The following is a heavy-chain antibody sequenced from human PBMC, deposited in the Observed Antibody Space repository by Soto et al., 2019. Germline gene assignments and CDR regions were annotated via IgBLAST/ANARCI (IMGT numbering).Heavy chain of an antibody. CDR2: IDTSGGNT. Sequence: GGSLRLSCTVSGFTFGNYGMSWVRQAPGKGLQWVSTIDTSGGNTYYADSVKGRFTISRDNSKKTLYLQLSSLRDDDTAVYYCASDYWGQGTLVTSPQ. V-gene: IGHV3-23*05. J-gene: IGHJ4*02. CDR3: ASDY. CDR1: GFTFGNYG.